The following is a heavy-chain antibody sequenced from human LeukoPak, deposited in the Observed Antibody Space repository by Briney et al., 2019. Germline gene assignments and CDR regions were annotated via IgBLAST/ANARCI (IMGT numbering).Heavy chain of an antibody. CDR3: ARTRLLRYFDWSEDAFDI. J-gene: IGHJ3*02. Sequence: ASVKVSCKASGYTFTSYAMHWVRQAPGQRLEWMGWINAGNGNTKYSQKFQGRVTITRDTSASTAYMELSSLRSEDTAVYYCARTRLLRYFDWSEDAFDIWGQGTMVTVSP. D-gene: IGHD3-9*01. V-gene: IGHV1-3*01. CDR1: GYTFTSYA. CDR2: INAGNGNT.